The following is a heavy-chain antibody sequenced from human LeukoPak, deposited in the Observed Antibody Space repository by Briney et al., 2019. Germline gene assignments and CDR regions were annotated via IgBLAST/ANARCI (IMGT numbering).Heavy chain of an antibody. Sequence: PGGSLKLSCAASGYTFSSYSMNWVRQAPGKGLEWISYISSSSSPIYYADSVKGRFTISRDKAKNSLYLQMNSLRAEDTAVYYCARERGYSYGYSDYWGQGTLVTVSS. D-gene: IGHD5-18*01. CDR1: GYTFSSYS. V-gene: IGHV3-48*01. CDR2: ISSSSSPI. CDR3: ARERGYSYGYSDY. J-gene: IGHJ4*02.